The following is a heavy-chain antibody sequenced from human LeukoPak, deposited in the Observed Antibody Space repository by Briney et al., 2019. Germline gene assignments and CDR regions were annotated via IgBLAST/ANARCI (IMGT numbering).Heavy chain of an antibody. J-gene: IGHJ4*02. CDR2: INPSGGST. CDR3: ARYDFNKYFDY. CDR1: GYTFTSYY. D-gene: IGHD3-3*01. V-gene: IGHV1-46*01. Sequence: ASVKVSCKASGYTFTSYYMHWVRQAPGQGLEWMGIINPSGGSTSYAQKFQGRVTMTRDMSTSTVYMELSSLRSEDTAVYYCARYDFNKYFDYWGQGILVTVSS.